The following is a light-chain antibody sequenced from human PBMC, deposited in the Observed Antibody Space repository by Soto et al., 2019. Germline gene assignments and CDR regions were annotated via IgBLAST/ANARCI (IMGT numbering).Light chain of an antibody. V-gene: IGKV3-20*01. J-gene: IGKJ2*01. CDR1: QSVSSSY. CDR3: QQYGSSPLYP. Sequence: EIVLTQSPGTLSLSPGERATLSCRASQSVSSSYLAWYQQKPGQAPRLLIYGASSSATGVPDRFSGSGSGTDFTLTITRLEPEDFAVYYCQQYGSSPLYPFGQGTKLESK. CDR2: GAS.